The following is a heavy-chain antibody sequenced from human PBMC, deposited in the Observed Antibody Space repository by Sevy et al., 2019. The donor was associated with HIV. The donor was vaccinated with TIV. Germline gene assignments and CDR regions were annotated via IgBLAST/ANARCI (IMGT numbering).Heavy chain of an antibody. CDR1: GFTFSDYY. CDR3: ARDLPEAYSSSWYYFDY. Sequence: GGSLRLSCAASGFTFSDYYMSWIRQAPGKGLEWVSYISSSGSTLYYADSVKGRFTISRDNAKNSLYLQMNSLRAEDTAVYYCARDLPEAYSSSWYYFDYWGQGTLVTVSS. D-gene: IGHD6-13*01. CDR2: ISSSGSTL. V-gene: IGHV3-11*01. J-gene: IGHJ4*02.